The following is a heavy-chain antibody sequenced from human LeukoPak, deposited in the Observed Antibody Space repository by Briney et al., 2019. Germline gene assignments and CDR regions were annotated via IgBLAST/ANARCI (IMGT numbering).Heavy chain of an antibody. CDR3: ASENSGSNREFDY. CDR2: IYTSGST. J-gene: IGHJ4*02. Sequence: SETLSLTCTVSGGSISSYYWSWIRQPAGKGLEWIGRIYTSGSTNYNASLKSRVSMSVDTSKNQFSLKLSSVTAADTAVFYCASENSGSNREFDYWGQGTLVTVS. CDR1: GGSISSYY. V-gene: IGHV4-4*07. D-gene: IGHD1-26*01.